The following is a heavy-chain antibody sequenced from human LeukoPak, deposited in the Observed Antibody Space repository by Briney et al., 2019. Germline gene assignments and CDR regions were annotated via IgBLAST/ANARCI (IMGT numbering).Heavy chain of an antibody. V-gene: IGHV3-23*01. CDR2: ISGSGGTT. CDR1: GFTFSSYA. Sequence: GGSLRLSCAASGFTFSSYAMSWVRQAPGKGLEWVSSISGSGGTTYYADSVKGRFTISRDNSKNTLYLQMNSLRAEDTAVYYCARRGVAAAGKGFDYWGQGTLVTVSS. CDR3: ARRGVAAAGKGFDY. D-gene: IGHD6-13*01. J-gene: IGHJ4*02.